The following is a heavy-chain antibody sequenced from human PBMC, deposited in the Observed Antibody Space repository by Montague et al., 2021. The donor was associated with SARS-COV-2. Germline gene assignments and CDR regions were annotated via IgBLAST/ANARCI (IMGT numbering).Heavy chain of an antibody. CDR2: ISWNSGSL. CDR3: AKDGVIAEYFQH. CDR1: GFSFDDYA. V-gene: IGHV3-9*01. J-gene: IGHJ1*01. Sequence: SLRLSCAASGFSFDDYAMHWVRQAPGKGLEWVSGISWNSGSLGYADSVKGRFTIFRDNAKNSLYLQMNSLRAEDTALYYCAKDGVIAEYFQHWGQGTLVTVSS.